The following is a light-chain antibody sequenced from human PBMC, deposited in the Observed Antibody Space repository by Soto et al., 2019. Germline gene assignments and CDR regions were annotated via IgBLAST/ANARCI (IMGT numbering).Light chain of an antibody. V-gene: IGLV3-21*02. CDR2: DNT. CDR1: NIGNKR. J-gene: IGLJ3*02. Sequence: SYELTQPPSVSVAPGQTARITCWGNNIGNKRVHWYQQRPGQAPILILYDNTDRPSGVPERFSGSKSLNTATLTISRVGAGDAADYYCQVWDSDSDYWVFGGGTKLTVL. CDR3: QVWDSDSDYWV.